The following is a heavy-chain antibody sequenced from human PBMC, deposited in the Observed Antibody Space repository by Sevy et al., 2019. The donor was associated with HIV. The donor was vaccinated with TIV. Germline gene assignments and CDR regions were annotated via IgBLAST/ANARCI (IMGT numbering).Heavy chain of an antibody. V-gene: IGHV3-43*01. J-gene: IGHJ6*02. CDR2: ISWDGGST. Sequence: GGSLRLSCAASGFTFDDYTMHWVRQAPGKGLEWVALISWDGGSTYYADSVKGRFTISRDNSKNSLYLQMNSLRTEDTALYYCAKDIRPPYDFSSGSNYYYYYGMDVWGQGTTVTVSS. D-gene: IGHD3-3*01. CDR1: GFTFDDYT. CDR3: AKDIRPPYDFSSGSNYYYYYGMDV.